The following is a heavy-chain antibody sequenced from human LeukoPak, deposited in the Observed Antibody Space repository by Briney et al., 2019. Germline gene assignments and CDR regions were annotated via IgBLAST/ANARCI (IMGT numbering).Heavy chain of an antibody. CDR1: GYTFTTYG. CDR2: INPNSGGT. Sequence: ASVKVSCKASGYTFTTYGISWVRPAPGQGLEWMRWINPNSGGTNYAQKFQGRVTMTRDTSISTAYMELSRMTSDDTAVYYCATSVGTSGPELDYWGQGTLVTVSS. D-gene: IGHD3-3*01. CDR3: ATSVGTSGPELDY. J-gene: IGHJ4*02. V-gene: IGHV1-2*02.